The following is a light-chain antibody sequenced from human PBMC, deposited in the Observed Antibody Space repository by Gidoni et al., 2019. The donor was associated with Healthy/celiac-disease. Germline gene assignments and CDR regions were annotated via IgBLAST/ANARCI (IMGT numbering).Light chain of an antibody. CDR2: DAS. V-gene: IGKV3-11*01. Sequence: EIVLTQSPATLSLSPGERATLSCRASQSVSRYLAWYQQKPGQAPRLLIYDASNRATGIPARFSGSGSGTDFTLTISSLEPEDFAVYYCQQRSNWPTFXGXTKVEIK. CDR3: QQRSNWPT. J-gene: IGKJ4*01. CDR1: QSVSRY.